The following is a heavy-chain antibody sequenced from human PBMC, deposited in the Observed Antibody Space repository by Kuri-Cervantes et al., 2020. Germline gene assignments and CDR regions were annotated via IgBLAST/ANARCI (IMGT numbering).Heavy chain of an antibody. Sequence: SVKVSCKASGGTFSSYAISWVRQAPGQGLEWMGGIIPIFGTANYAQKFQGRVTITADKSTSTAYMELSSLRSEDTAVYYCARGVTHPWANYYDSSGCDWFDPWGQGTLVTVSS. CDR2: IIPIFGTA. D-gene: IGHD3-22*01. CDR3: ARGVTHPWANYYDSSGCDWFDP. CDR1: GGTFSSYA. V-gene: IGHV1-69*06. J-gene: IGHJ5*02.